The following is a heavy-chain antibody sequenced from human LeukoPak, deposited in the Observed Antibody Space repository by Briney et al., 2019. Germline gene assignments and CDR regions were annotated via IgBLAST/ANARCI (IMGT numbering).Heavy chain of an antibody. CDR3: TRDRSIDY. J-gene: IGHJ4*02. CDR2: INMEGSEE. V-gene: IGHV3-7*01. Sequence: QPGGSLRLSCAASGLIFSNYWMTWVRQAPGQGLEWVANINMEGSEENYVDSVKGRFTISRDNAKNSLYLRMNSLRAEVTAVYYCTRDRSIDYWGQGTLVTVSP. D-gene: IGHD3-10*01. CDR1: GLIFSNYW.